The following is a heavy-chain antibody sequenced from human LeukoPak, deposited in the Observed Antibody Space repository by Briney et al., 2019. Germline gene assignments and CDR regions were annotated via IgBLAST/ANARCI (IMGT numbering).Heavy chain of an antibody. CDR1: GGSISSYY. CDR3: ARHCSSTSCPYSDSSSSGQFDY. V-gene: IGHV4-59*08. CDR2: TYYSGST. D-gene: IGHD2-2*01. J-gene: IGHJ4*02. Sequence: SETLSLTCTVSGGSISSYYWSWIRQPPGKGLEWIGYTYYSGSTNYNPSLKSRVTISVDTSKNQFSLKLSSVTAADTAVYYCARHCSSTSCPYSDSSSSGQFDYWGQGTLVTVSS.